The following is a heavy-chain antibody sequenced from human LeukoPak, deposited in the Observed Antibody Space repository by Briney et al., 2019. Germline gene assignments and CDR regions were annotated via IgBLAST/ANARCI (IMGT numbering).Heavy chain of an antibody. CDR3: AREQSYYTSGSYYNVLDY. V-gene: IGHV3-21*01. CDR2: ISSGSTYI. D-gene: IGHD3-10*01. J-gene: IGHJ4*02. CDR1: GFTFSTYS. Sequence: GQSLRLSCAASGFTFSTYSMTWVSQAPGKGLEWDSSISSGSTYIYYADSMKGRFTISRDNAKNSLYLQMNSLRAEDTAVYYCAREQSYYTSGSYYNVLDYWGQGTLVTVSS.